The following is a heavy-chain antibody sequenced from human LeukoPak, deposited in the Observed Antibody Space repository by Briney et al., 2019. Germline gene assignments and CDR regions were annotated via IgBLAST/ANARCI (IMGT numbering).Heavy chain of an antibody. Sequence: GESLKISCKGSGYTFSNYWIAWVRQVPGKGLEWVGIIYPGDSDTRYSPSFQGQVTISADKSLSTTYLQWSSLKASDTAMYYCARRTSGCDYWGQGTLVTVSS. J-gene: IGHJ4*02. V-gene: IGHV5-51*01. CDR1: GYTFSNYW. CDR3: ARRTSGCDY. CDR2: IYPGDSDT. D-gene: IGHD6-19*01.